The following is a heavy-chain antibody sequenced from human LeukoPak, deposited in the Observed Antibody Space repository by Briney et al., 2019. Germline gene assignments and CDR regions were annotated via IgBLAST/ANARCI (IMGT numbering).Heavy chain of an antibody. D-gene: IGHD3-22*01. CDR3: ARDRVTSIVARIDY. J-gene: IGHJ4*02. CDR2: ISAYNGNT. Sequence: GASVKVSCKASGYTFTGYGISWVRQAPGQGLEWMGWISAYNGNTKYAQKFQGRVTMTRDTSTSTAYMELRSLRSDDTAIYYCARDRVTSIVARIDYWGQGSLVTVSS. CDR1: GYTFTGYG. V-gene: IGHV1-18*01.